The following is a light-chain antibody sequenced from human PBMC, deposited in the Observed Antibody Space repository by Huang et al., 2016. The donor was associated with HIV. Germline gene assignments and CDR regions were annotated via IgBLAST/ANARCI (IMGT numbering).Light chain of an antibody. CDR2: DAS. CDR1: QDISNY. J-gene: IGKJ5*01. V-gene: IGKV1-33*01. CDR3: QQYDNLPIT. Sequence: DIQMTQSPSSLSASVGDRVTITCQASQDISNYLNWYQQKPGKAPKLLIYDASNLETGVTSRFSGSGSGTDFTFTISNLQPEDIATYYCQQYDNLPITFGQGTRLEIK.